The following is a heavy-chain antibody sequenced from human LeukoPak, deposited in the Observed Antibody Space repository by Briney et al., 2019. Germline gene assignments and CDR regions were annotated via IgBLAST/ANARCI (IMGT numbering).Heavy chain of an antibody. CDR2: ISDSGGST. D-gene: IGHD2-15*01. CDR1: GFPFSSYA. V-gene: IGHV3-64D*09. Sequence: GRSLRLSCSASGFPFSSYAMHWVRQAPGKGLEYVSAISDSGGSTYYADSVKGRFTISRDNSKNTLYLQMSSVRAEDTAVYFCVRGYSFGPYGMDVWGQGTTVTVSS. CDR3: VRGYSFGPYGMDV. J-gene: IGHJ6*02.